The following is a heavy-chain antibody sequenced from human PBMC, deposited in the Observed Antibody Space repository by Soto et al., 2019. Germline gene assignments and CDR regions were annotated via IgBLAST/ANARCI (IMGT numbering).Heavy chain of an antibody. D-gene: IGHD3-9*01. Sequence: QVQLQESGPGLVRPSGTLSLTCPVSGGPINNSNWWSWVRQSPGKGLAWSGEVSHTGTANYSPSLRSRVTMSIDKAKSLFSLKLTSVTAADTAIYYCARPTSLVTGAAVDLWGQWTMLTV. CDR3: ARPTSLVTGAAVDL. CDR1: GGPINNSNW. V-gene: IGHV4-4*02. J-gene: IGHJ3*01. CDR2: VSHTGTA.